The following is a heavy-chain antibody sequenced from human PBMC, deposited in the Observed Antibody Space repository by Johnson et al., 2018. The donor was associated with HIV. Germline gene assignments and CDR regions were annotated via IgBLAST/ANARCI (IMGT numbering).Heavy chain of an antibody. D-gene: IGHD1-26*01. Sequence: QVQLVESGGDVVQPGRSLRLSCAASGFTFRSYAMHWVRQAPGKGLAWVAAIGYDGTDKDYADSVKGRFTISRDNSRHTLYLHLNSLRAVDTAVYYCARVRIGRENAFDIWGQGTMVTVSS. CDR3: ARVRIGRENAFDI. J-gene: IGHJ3*02. V-gene: IGHV3-30*04. CDR2: IGYDGTDK. CDR1: GFTFRSYA.